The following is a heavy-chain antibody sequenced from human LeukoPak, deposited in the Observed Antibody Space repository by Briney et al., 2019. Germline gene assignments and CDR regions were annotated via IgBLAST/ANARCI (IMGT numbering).Heavy chain of an antibody. CDR3: ARDWNYVHDDFDI. CDR2: ISTYNGDT. D-gene: IGHD1-7*01. V-gene: IGHV1-18*01. Sequence: ASVKVSCKASGYTFSSYGISWVRQAPGQGLEWMGWISTYNGDTNYAQKVQGRVTMTTDTSTSTAYMGLRSLRSDDTAVYYCARDWNYVHDDFDIWGQGTMVTVSS. J-gene: IGHJ3*02. CDR1: GYTFSSYG.